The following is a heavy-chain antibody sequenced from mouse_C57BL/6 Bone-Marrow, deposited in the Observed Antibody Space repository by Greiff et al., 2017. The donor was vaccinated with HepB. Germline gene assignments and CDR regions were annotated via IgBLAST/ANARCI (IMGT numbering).Heavy chain of an antibody. D-gene: IGHD1-1*01. CDR2: IYPRSGNT. Sequence: VKLQQSGAELARPGASVKLSCKASGYTFTSYGISWVKQRTGQGLEWIGEIYPRSGNTYYNEKFKGKATLTADKSSSTAYMELRSLISEDSAVYFCARAETTGYFDVWGTGTTVTVSS. CDR3: ARAETTGYFDV. J-gene: IGHJ1*03. V-gene: IGHV1-81*01. CDR1: GYTFTSYG.